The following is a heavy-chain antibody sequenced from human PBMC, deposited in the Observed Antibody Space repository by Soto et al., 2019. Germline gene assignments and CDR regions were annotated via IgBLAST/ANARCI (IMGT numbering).Heavy chain of an antibody. V-gene: IGHV3-23*01. D-gene: IGHD3-22*01. CDR3: AKSPPGTMIVVASFDA. J-gene: IGHJ1*01. CDR2: ISGSGGRI. CDR1: GFTFSNYA. Sequence: GGSLELSCAASGFTFSNYAMSGVRQDPGKGLEWVSAISGSGGRIYYADSVKGRFTISRDNSKNTLYLQMNSLRAEDTAVYYCAKSPPGTMIVVASFDAWVKGMLVTVSS.